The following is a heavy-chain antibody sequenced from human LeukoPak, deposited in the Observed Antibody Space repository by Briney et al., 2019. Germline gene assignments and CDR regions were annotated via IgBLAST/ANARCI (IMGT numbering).Heavy chain of an antibody. V-gene: IGHV3-7*01. Sequence: GGSLRLSRVASGFTFSSYWMTLVRQAPGKGLEWLANIKEDGSIQYYLDSVRGRFTISRDNAKTSVYLQLNSLRADDTAVYYCARDVWTGVAVSDYWGQGTLVTVSS. CDR1: GFTFSSYW. CDR2: IKEDGSIQ. D-gene: IGHD6-19*01. CDR3: ARDVWTGVAVSDY. J-gene: IGHJ4*02.